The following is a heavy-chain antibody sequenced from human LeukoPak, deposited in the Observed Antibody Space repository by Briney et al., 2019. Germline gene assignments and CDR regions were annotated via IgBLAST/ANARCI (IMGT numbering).Heavy chain of an antibody. Sequence: GGSLRLSCAASGFTVSRSYVSWVRQAPGKGLEWVSIIYSGGKTNYADSVKGRFSISRDNSKNTLYLQMNSLRAEDTVVYYCAREIETDYSSGWYMDVWGKGTTVTVSS. CDR2: IYSGGKT. J-gene: IGHJ6*03. CDR3: AREIETDYSSGWYMDV. D-gene: IGHD6-25*01. CDR1: GFTVSRSY. V-gene: IGHV3-53*01.